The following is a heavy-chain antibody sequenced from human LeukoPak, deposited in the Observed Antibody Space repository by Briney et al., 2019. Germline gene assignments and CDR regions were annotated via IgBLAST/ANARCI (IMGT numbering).Heavy chain of an antibody. CDR1: GGSISSYY. J-gene: IGHJ3*02. V-gene: IGHV4-59*01. D-gene: IGHD7-27*01. CDR3: ARKLNWGLGAFDI. Sequence: SETLSLTCTVSGGSISSYYWSWIRQPPGKGLEWIGYIYYSGSTNYNPSLKSRVTISVDTSKNQFSLKLSSVTAADTAMYYCARKLNWGLGAFDIWGQGALVTVSS. CDR2: IYYSGST.